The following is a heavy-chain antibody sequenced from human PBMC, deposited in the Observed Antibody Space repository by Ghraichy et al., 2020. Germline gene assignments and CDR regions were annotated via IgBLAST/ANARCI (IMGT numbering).Heavy chain of an antibody. CDR2: ISDNSDST. CDR3: ARRGNYYYSFNS. V-gene: IGHV3-23*01. Sequence: GESLNISCAASGFTFSTYAMSWVRQTPGKGLEWVSTISDNSDSTYYADSVRGRFTISRDNSKSTLYLQMNSLRAEDTALYYCARRGNYYYSFNSWGQGTLVTVSS. CDR1: GFTFSTYA. D-gene: IGHD1-26*01. J-gene: IGHJ5*01.